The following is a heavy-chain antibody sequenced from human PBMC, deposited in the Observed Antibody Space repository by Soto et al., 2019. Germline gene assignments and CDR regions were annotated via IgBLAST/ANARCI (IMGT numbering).Heavy chain of an antibody. CDR2: INHSGSS. J-gene: IGHJ6*02. D-gene: IGHD3-10*01. V-gene: IGHV4-34*01. CDR3: ARGEITLLGGMDV. Sequence: SETLSLTCTVSGGSFRGYYWGWVRQPPGKGLEWIGEINHSGSSNYHPSLKSRVTISVATSKNQFPLTVNSVTPADTAVYYCARGEITLLGGMDVWGQGTTVTVSS. CDR1: GGSFRGYY.